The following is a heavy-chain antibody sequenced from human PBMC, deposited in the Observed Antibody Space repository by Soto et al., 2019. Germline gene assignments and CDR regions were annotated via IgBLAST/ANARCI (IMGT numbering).Heavy chain of an antibody. J-gene: IGHJ5*02. CDR3: AKDRSDYYGSGSQNWFDP. V-gene: IGHV3-9*01. CDR1: GFTFDGFA. CDR2: ISWNSASM. D-gene: IGHD3-10*01. Sequence: SLRLSCPASGFTFDGFAMHLVRQVPGKGLEWVSGISWNSASMAYADSVKCRFTISRDNAKNSLYLQMNSLRAEDTALYYCAKDRSDYYGSGSQNWFDPWGRGTLVTVSS.